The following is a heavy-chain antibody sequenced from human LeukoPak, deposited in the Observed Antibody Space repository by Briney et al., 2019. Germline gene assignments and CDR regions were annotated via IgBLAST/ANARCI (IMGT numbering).Heavy chain of an antibody. CDR1: GFTFSNYL. V-gene: IGHV3-7*01. Sequence: GGSLRLSCAASGFTFSNYLKTWVRQAPGKGLEGVGNINQDGSEEYYMDSVKARFTISRDNAKDSLSLQMNSLRAEDTAVYYCVRDGGVSGYDLLDYWGQGTLVTVSS. J-gene: IGHJ4*02. CDR3: VRDGGVSGYDLLDY. CDR2: INQDGSEE. D-gene: IGHD5-12*01.